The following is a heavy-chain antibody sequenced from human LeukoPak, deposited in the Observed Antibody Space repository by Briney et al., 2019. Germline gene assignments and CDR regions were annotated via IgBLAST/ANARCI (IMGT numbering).Heavy chain of an antibody. Sequence: ASVKVSCKASGYTFTGYHMHWVRQAPGQGFEWMGGIIPIFGTANYAQKFQGRVTITADESTSTAYMELSSLRSEDTAVYYCARDMNYYGSAPDYWGQGTLVTVSS. CDR3: ARDMNYYGSAPDY. J-gene: IGHJ4*02. CDR1: GYTFTGYH. D-gene: IGHD3-10*01. CDR2: IIPIFGTA. V-gene: IGHV1-69*13.